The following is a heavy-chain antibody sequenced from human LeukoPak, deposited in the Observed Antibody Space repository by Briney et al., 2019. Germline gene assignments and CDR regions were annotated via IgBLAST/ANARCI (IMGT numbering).Heavy chain of an antibody. D-gene: IGHD3-22*01. CDR2: ISYDGSNK. V-gene: IGHV3-30*18. CDR3: AKDMASSGYYVADY. CDR1: RFTFSSYG. Sequence: GGSLRLSCAASRFTFSSYGMHWVRQAPGKGLEWVAVISYDGSNKYYADSVKGRFTISRDNSKNTLYLQMNSLRAEDTAVYYCAKDMASSGYYVADYWGQGTLVTVSS. J-gene: IGHJ4*02.